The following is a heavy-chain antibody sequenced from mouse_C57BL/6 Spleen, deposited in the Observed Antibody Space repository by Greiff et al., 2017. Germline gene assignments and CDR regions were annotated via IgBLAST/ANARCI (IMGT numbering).Heavy chain of an antibody. CDR3: AGNAMEC. V-gene: IGHV1-50*01. CDR2: IDPSDSYT. CDR1: GYTFTSYW. D-gene: IGHD1-1*02. J-gene: IGHJ4*01. Sequence: QVQLQQSGAELVKPGASVKLSCKASGYTFTSYWMQWVKQRPGQGLEWIGAIDPSDSYTNYNQKFNGKATLTVDTSSNAAYMQLSSLTSEDSAVYYCAGNAMECWGQGTSVTGSS.